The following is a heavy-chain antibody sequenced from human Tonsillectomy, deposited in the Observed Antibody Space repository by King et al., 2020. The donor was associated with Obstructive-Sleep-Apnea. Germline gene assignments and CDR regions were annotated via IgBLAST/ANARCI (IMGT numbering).Heavy chain of an antibody. CDR2: IKSKTDGGTT. CDR1: GFTFSNAW. Sequence: VQLVESGGGLVKPGGSLRLSCAASGFTFSNAWMSWVRQAPGKGLEWVGRIKSKTDGGTTDYAAPVKGRFTISRDDSKNTLYLQMNSLKTEDTAVYYCTTDQGGGDYGDYEYYYYGMDVWGQGTTVTVSS. CDR3: TTDQGGGDYGDYEYYYYGMDV. V-gene: IGHV3-15*01. J-gene: IGHJ6*02. D-gene: IGHD4-17*01.